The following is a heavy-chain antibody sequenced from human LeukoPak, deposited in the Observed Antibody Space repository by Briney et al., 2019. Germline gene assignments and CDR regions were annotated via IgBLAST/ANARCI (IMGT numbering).Heavy chain of an antibody. Sequence: NPSETLSLTCTVSGGSISSSSYYWGWIRQPPGKGLEWIGSIYYSGSTYYNPSLKSRVTISVDTSKNQFSLKLSSVTAADTAVYYCARLNGGSLGQAFDIWGQGTMVTVSS. CDR2: IYYSGST. J-gene: IGHJ3*02. D-gene: IGHD3/OR15-3a*01. CDR1: GGSISSSSYY. CDR3: ARLNGGSLGQAFDI. V-gene: IGHV4-39*01.